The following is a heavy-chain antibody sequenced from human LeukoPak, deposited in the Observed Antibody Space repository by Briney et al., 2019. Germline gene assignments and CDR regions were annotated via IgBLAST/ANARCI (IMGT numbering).Heavy chain of an antibody. CDR3: ARVRAAAGNWFDP. Sequence: PGGSLRLSCAASGFTFSSYWMSWVRQAPGKGLEWVANIKQDGSEKYYVDSVEGRFTISRDNAKNSLYLQMNSLRAEDTAVYYCARVRAAAGNWFDPWGQGTLVTVSS. CDR1: GFTFSSYW. V-gene: IGHV3-7*01. CDR2: IKQDGSEK. D-gene: IGHD6-13*01. J-gene: IGHJ5*02.